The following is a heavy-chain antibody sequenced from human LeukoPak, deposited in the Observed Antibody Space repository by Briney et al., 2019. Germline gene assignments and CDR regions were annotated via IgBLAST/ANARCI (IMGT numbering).Heavy chain of an antibody. V-gene: IGHV3-30-3*01. D-gene: IGHD4-17*01. CDR2: ISYDGSNK. J-gene: IGHJ4*02. Sequence: PGGSLRLSCAASGFTFSSYAMHWVRQAPGKGLEWVAVISYDGSNKYYADSVKGRFTISRDNSKNTLYLQMNSLRAEDTAVYYCARAPDASRNDYGVVWGQGTLVTVSS. CDR1: GFTFSSYA. CDR3: ARAPDASRNDYGVV.